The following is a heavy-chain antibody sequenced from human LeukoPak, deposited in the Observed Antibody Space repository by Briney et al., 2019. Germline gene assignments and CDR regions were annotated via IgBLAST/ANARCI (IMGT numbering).Heavy chain of an antibody. V-gene: IGHV3-48*01. CDR2: ISSASNTM. CDR1: GFTFSSYS. Sequence: GGSLRLSXAASGFTFSSYSMNWVRQAPGKGLEWVSYISSASNTMYYADSVKGRFTISRDNAKNSLYPQMNSLRAEDTAMYYCARDGWFGDYNWFDPWGQGTLVTVSS. J-gene: IGHJ5*02. D-gene: IGHD3-10*01. CDR3: ARDGWFGDYNWFDP.